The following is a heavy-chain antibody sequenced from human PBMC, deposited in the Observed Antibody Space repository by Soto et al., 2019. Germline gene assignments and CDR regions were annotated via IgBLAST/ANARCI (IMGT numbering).Heavy chain of an antibody. D-gene: IGHD3-3*01. CDR3: ARHRSVYPTDY. V-gene: IGHV4-39*01. Sequence: SETLSLTCTVSGDSVSSHTYFWGWIREPPGKGLEGIGRFFYSGSTYYSPALECRIPISLHPSKHKFSRNLRSVTATDTDVYYCARHRSVYPTDYWGQGTLVTVSS. CDR2: FFYSGST. J-gene: IGHJ4*02. CDR1: GDSVSSHTYF.